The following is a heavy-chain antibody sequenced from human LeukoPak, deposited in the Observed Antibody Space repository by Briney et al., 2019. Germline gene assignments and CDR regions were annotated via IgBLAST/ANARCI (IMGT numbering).Heavy chain of an antibody. CDR2: INHSGST. V-gene: IGHV4-34*01. D-gene: IGHD3-10*01. CDR3: ARARTGRWYYFDY. J-gene: IGHJ4*02. CDR1: GGSFSGYY. Sequence: SKTLSLTCAVYGGSFSGYYWSWIRQPPGKGLEWIGEINHSGSTNYNPSLKSRVTISVDTSKNQFSLKLSSVTAADTAVYYCARARTGRWYYFDYWGQGTLVTVSS.